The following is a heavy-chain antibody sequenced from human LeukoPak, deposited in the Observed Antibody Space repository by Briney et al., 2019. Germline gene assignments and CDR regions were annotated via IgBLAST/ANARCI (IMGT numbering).Heavy chain of an antibody. CDR1: WFTLSSYS. J-gene: IGHJ4*02. V-gene: IGHV3-23*01. CDR2: ISGSGGST. Sequence: GGALRPSCAASWFTLSSYSMSLVRQAPGKGLELGSAISGSGGSTYYADSVKGRFTISRDNSKNTLYLQMNSLRAEDTAVYYCAKDRSFGVVGYFDYWGQGTLVTVSS. CDR3: AKDRSFGVVGYFDY. D-gene: IGHD3-3*01.